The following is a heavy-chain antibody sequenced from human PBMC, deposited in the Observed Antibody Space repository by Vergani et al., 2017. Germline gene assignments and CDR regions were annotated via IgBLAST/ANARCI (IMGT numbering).Heavy chain of an antibody. CDR2: INAGNGNT. J-gene: IGHJ5*02. V-gene: IGHV1-3*01. D-gene: IGHD2-15*01. CDR1: GYTFTDYA. CDR3: ARFQKYCSGGSCYPAGFDP. Sequence: QVQLVQSGAEVKKPGASVKVSCKASGYTFTDYAMHWVRQAPGQRLEWMGWINAGNGNTKYSQKFQGRVTIIRDTSASTAYMELSSLRSEDTAVYYCARFQKYCSGGSCYPAGFDPWGQGTLVTVSS.